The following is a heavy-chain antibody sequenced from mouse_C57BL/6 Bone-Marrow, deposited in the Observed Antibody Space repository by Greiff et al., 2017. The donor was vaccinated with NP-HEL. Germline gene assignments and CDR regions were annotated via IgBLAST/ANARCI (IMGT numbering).Heavy chain of an antibody. J-gene: IGHJ4*01. D-gene: IGHD1-1*01. CDR1: GYTFTDYE. V-gene: IGHV1-15*01. Sequence: LVESGAELVRPGASVTLSCKASGYTFTDYEMHWVKQTPVHGLEWIGAIDPETGGTAYNQKFKGKAILTADKSSSTAYMELRSLTSEDSAVYYCTRDDYYGIYYAMDYWGQGTSVTVSS. CDR2: IDPETGGT. CDR3: TRDDYYGIYYAMDY.